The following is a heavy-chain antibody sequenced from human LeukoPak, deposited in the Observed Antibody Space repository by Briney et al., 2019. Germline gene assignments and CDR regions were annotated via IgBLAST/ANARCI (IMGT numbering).Heavy chain of an antibody. CDR3: ARSGFFDATGQSPFDI. CDR1: GFTFRSYG. J-gene: IGHJ3*02. Sequence: QSGGSLRLSCAASGFTFRSYGMHWVHQAPGKGLEWVAFIRYDGNNQYYADSVKGRFSISGDSSKSTQYLQMNSLRDDDTAVYYCARSGFFDATGQSPFDIRGQGTMVTVSS. D-gene: IGHD2-15*01. CDR2: IRYDGNNQ. V-gene: IGHV3-30*02.